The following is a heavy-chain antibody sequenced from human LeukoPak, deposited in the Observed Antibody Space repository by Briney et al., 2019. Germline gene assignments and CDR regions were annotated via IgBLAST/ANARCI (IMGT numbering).Heavy chain of an antibody. CDR1: GFAFSSYW. Sequence: GGSLRPSCAASGFAFSSYWMNWARQAPGKGLEWVASMNHNGNVNYYVDSAKGRFTISRDNAKNSLYLQMSNLRAEDTAVYFCARGGGLDVWGQGATVTVSS. D-gene: IGHD3-16*01. CDR2: MNHNGNVN. CDR3: ARGGGLDV. V-gene: IGHV3-7*03. J-gene: IGHJ6*02.